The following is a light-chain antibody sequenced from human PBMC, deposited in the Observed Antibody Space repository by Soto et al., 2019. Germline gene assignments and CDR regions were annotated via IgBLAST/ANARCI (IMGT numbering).Light chain of an antibody. CDR3: CSYAGSYTFV. CDR1: SSDIGGYNY. Sequence: QPGPLSASLGQSITISFTGTSSDIGGYNYVSWYEQYPGKAPKIMIYDVSKRPSGVPDRCSGSKTDNTASPTISGLQAEDEADYYCCSYAGSYTFVFGIGTKVTVL. V-gene: IGLV2-11*01. J-gene: IGLJ1*01. CDR2: DVS.